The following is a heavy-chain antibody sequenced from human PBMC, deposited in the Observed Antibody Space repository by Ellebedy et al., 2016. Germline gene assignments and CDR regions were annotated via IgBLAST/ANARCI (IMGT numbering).Heavy chain of an antibody. J-gene: IGHJ6*02. Sequence: GGSLRLSCKGSGYSFTSYWIGWVRQMPGKGLEWMGIIYPGDSDTRYSPSFQGQVTISADKSISTAYLQWSSLKASDTAMYYCARPKRAEKYSSSWVGMDVWGQGTTVTVSS. CDR3: ARPKRAEKYSSSWVGMDV. CDR1: GYSFTSYW. CDR2: IYPGDSDT. V-gene: IGHV5-51*01. D-gene: IGHD6-13*01.